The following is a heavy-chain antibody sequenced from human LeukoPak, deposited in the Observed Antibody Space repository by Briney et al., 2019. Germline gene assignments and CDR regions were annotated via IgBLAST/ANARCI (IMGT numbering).Heavy chain of an antibody. V-gene: IGHV3-74*01. J-gene: IGHJ4*02. CDR3: ARDWGREDYFDY. CDR1: GFTFSSYS. D-gene: IGHD5-24*01. Sequence: SGGSLRLSCAASGFTFSSYSMNWVRQAPGKGLVWVSRINSDGSSTSYADSVKGRFTISRDNAKNTLYLQMNSLRAEDTAVYYCARDWGREDYFDYWGQGTLVTVSS. CDR2: INSDGSST.